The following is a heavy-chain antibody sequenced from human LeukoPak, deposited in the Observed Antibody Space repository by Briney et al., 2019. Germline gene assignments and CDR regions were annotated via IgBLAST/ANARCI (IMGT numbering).Heavy chain of an antibody. Sequence: GRSLRLSCAASGFTFSSYAMHWVRQAPGKGLEWVAVISYDGSNKYYADSVKGRFTFSRDNSKNTLYLQMNSLRAEDTAVYYCARAAATMADAFDIWGQGTMVTVSS. CDR1: GFTFSSYA. J-gene: IGHJ3*02. CDR2: ISYDGSNK. CDR3: ARAAATMADAFDI. V-gene: IGHV3-30*04. D-gene: IGHD3-10*01.